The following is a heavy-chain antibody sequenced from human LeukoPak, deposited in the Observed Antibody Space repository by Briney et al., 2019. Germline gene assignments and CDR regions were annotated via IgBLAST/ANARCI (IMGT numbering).Heavy chain of an antibody. J-gene: IGHJ6*03. CDR2: MNPNSGNT. CDR1: GYTSTSYD. D-gene: IGHD2-2*01. V-gene: IGHV1-8*03. CDR3: ARGRDIVVVPAPMDV. Sequence: ASVKVSCKASGYTSTSYDINWVRQATGQGLEWMGWMNPNSGNTGYAQKFQGRVTITADESTSTAYMELSSLRSEDTAVYYCARGRDIVVVPAPMDVWGKGTTVTVSS.